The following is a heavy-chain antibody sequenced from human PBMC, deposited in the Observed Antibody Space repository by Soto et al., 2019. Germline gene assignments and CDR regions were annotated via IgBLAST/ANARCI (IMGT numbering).Heavy chain of an antibody. CDR3: AKDIRMLSDFPGP. Sequence: GGSLRLSCAASGFTFSAYGMHGVRQAPGKGLEWVAVISFDGSNKDYEDSVKGRFTSARDNSKNTLYLQMNRLSAEDPAVYYCAKDIRMLSDFPGPWGQGNLVTV. V-gene: IGHV3-30*18. CDR2: ISFDGSNK. D-gene: IGHD2-8*01. CDR1: GFTFSAYG. J-gene: IGHJ5*02.